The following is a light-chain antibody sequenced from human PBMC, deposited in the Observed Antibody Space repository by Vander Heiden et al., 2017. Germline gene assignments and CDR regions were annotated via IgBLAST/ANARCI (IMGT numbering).Light chain of an antibody. Sequence: DIVMTQSPDSLAVSLGERATINCKSSQSVLYSSNNKNYLAWYQQKPVQPPKLLIYWASTRESGVPDRLSGSGSGTDFTLTIISLQAEDVAVYYCHQYDSTPLTFGGGTKVEIK. CDR1: QSVLYSSNNKNY. V-gene: IGKV4-1*01. CDR2: WAS. J-gene: IGKJ4*01. CDR3: HQYDSTPLT.